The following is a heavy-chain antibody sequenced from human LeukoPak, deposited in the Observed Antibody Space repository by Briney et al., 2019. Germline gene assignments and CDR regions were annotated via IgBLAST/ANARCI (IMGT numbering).Heavy chain of an antibody. J-gene: IGHJ4*02. V-gene: IGHV1-46*01. CDR2: INPSGGST. CDR3: ARVASIGAIGDH. Sequence: GASVKVSCKASGYTFSIYYIHWVRQAPGQGLEWMGIINPSGGSTDYAQKFQGRVTMTRDMSTSTVYMELSSLRSEDTAVYYCARVASIGAIGDHWGQGTLVTVSS. CDR1: GYTFSIYY. D-gene: IGHD6-6*01.